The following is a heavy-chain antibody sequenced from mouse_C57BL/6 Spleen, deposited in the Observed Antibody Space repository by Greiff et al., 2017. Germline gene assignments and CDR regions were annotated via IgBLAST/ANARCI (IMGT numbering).Heavy chain of an antibody. D-gene: IGHD1-1*01. CDR1: GFTFTSYW. V-gene: IGHV1-64*01. Sequence: QVQLQQPGAELVKPGASVKLSCKASGFTFTSYWMHWVKQRPGQGLEWIGMIHPNSGSTNYTDKFKCKFTLTVNKSSSTAFMQLSSLTSEGSAVYYCARELQGRNWGKGTTLTVSS. CDR2: IHPNSGST. CDR3: ARELQGRN. J-gene: IGHJ2*01.